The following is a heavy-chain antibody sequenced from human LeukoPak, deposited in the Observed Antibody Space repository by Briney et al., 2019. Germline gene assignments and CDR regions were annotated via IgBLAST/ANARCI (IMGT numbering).Heavy chain of an antibody. CDR3: ARDNSTRFDY. D-gene: IGHD2/OR15-2a*01. CDR2: IYYSGST. Sequence: SETLSLTCTVSGGSISSSSYYWGWIRQPPGKGLEWIGSIYYSGSTYYNPSLKSRVTISVDTSKNQFSLKLSSVTAADTAVYYCARDNSTRFDYWGQGTLVTVSS. V-gene: IGHV4-39*07. J-gene: IGHJ4*02. CDR1: GGSISSSSYY.